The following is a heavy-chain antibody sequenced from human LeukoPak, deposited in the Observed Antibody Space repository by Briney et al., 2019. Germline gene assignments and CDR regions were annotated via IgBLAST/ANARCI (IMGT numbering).Heavy chain of an antibody. CDR3: AKDNDFWSSPMSYSDDY. V-gene: IGHV3-23*01. J-gene: IGHJ4*02. CDR2: ISGSGGST. D-gene: IGHD3-3*01. CDR1: GFTFSSYA. Sequence: GGSLRLSCAASGFTFSSYAMSWVRQAPGKGLEWVSAISGSGGSTYYADSVKGRFTISRDNSKNTLYLQMNSLRAEDTAVYYCAKDNDFWSSPMSYSDDYWGQGTLVTVSS.